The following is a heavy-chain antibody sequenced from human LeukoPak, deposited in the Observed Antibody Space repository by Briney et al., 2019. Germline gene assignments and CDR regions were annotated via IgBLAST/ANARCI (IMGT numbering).Heavy chain of an antibody. V-gene: IGHV4-34*01. J-gene: IGHJ4*02. CDR3: ARNTVVTPIDY. Sequence: SETLSLTCAVSGGSFSGYSWSWIRQPPGKGLERIGEINHSRSTNYNPSLKSRVTISVDTSKNQLSLKLSSVTAADTAIYYCARNTVVTPIDYWGQGTLVTVSS. CDR2: INHSRST. D-gene: IGHD4-23*01. CDR1: GGSFSGYS.